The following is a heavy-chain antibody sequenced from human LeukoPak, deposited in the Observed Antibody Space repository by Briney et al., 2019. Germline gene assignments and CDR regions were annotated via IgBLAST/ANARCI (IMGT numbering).Heavy chain of an antibody. CDR3: ARGQGAARYNWFDP. J-gene: IGHJ5*02. D-gene: IGHD6-6*01. Sequence: PSETLSLTCTVSGGSISSYYWSWIRQPPGKGLEWIGYIYYSGSTNYNPSLKSRVTISVDTSKNQFSLKLSSVTAADTAVYYCARGQGAARYNWFDPWGQGTLVTVSS. V-gene: IGHV4-59*08. CDR2: IYYSGST. CDR1: GGSISSYY.